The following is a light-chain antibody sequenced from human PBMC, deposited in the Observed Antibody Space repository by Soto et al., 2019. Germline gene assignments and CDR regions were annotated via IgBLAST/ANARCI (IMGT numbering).Light chain of an antibody. V-gene: IGKV3-11*01. J-gene: IGKJ5*01. Sequence: EIVLTQSPATLSLSPGERATLSCRASQSVTSRYLAWYQQKPGQAPRLLIYDASHRAAGIPARFSGSGFGTDFTLTISSLEPEDAAVYYCQQRSNWPPITFGQGTRLEIK. CDR3: QQRSNWPPIT. CDR2: DAS. CDR1: QSVTSRY.